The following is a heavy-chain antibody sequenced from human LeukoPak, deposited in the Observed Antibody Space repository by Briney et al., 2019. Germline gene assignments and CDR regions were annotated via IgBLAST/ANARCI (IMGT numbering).Heavy chain of an antibody. CDR3: ARTKDNYYGSGSYD. CDR1: GFTFSIYS. J-gene: IGHJ4*02. V-gene: IGHV3-48*02. CDR2: ISSSSSTI. D-gene: IGHD3-10*01. Sequence: GGSLRLSCAASGFTFSIYSMHWVRQAPGKGLEWVSYISSSSSTIKYADSVKGRFTISRDNAKNSLFLQMNSLRDEDTAVYYCARTKDNYYGSGSYDWGQGTLVTVSS.